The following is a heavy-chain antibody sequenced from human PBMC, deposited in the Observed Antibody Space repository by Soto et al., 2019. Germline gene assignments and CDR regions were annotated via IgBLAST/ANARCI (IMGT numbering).Heavy chain of an antibody. Sequence: KPSETLSLTCTVYGGSISSGDYYWSWIRQPPXKGLEWIGYIYYSGSTYYNPSLKSRVTISVDTSKNQFSLKLSSVTAADTAVYYCARGGSGSYYTPPYYYYYGMDVWGQGTTVTVSS. D-gene: IGHD1-26*01. CDR3: ARGGSGSYYTPPYYYYYGMDV. V-gene: IGHV4-30-4*01. J-gene: IGHJ6*02. CDR1: GGSISSGDYY. CDR2: IYYSGST.